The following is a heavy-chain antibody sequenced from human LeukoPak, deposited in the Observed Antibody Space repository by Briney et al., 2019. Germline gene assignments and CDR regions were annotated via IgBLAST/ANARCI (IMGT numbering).Heavy chain of an antibody. V-gene: IGHV4-39*07. CDR2: IYYSGST. CDR1: GGSISSSSYY. D-gene: IGHD4-11*01. Sequence: SETLSLTCTVSGGSISSSSYYWGWIRQPPGKGLEWIGSIYYSGSTYYNPSLKSRVTISVDTSKNQFSLKLSSVTAADTAVYYCAREETDYPIDYWGQGTLVTVSS. J-gene: IGHJ4*02. CDR3: AREETDYPIDY.